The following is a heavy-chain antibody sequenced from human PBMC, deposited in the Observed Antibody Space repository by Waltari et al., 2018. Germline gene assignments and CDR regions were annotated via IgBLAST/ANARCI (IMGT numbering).Heavy chain of an antibody. J-gene: IGHJ4*02. CDR2: ISFSGTT. D-gene: IGHD3-10*01. CDR1: SGSFHAYF. V-gene: IGHV4-34*01. Sequence: QVRLEQWGADLLKPSETLSLTCAIYSGSFHAYFWTWIRQSPGGGLEWIGDISFSGTTNYNPSLESRVSMSVDVSKNQFSLKLTSVTAADTAVYYCARTYLYYGSGRSELDYWGRGTLVTVSS. CDR3: ARTYLYYGSGRSELDY.